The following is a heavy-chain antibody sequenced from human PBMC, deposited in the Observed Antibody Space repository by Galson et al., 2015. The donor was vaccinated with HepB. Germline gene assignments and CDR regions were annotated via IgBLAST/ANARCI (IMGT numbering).Heavy chain of an antibody. V-gene: IGHV3-7*01. Sequence: SLRLSCAASGFTFSNYWMSWVRQAPGKGLEWVANIKQDGSEKYYVDSVKGRFTISRDNAKNSVYLQMNSLRVEDTAVYYCARQLPDRWGQGTLVTVSS. J-gene: IGHJ5*02. CDR1: GFTFSNYW. CDR2: IKQDGSEK. D-gene: IGHD2-2*01. CDR3: ARQLPDR.